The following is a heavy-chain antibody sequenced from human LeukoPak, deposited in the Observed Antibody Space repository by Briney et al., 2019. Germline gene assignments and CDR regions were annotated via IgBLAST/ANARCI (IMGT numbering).Heavy chain of an antibody. CDR3: TRDPYYGDYVV. D-gene: IGHD4-17*01. V-gene: IGHV3-48*03. J-gene: IGHJ4*02. CDR1: GFTFSSYE. Sequence: GGSLRLSCAASGFTFSSYEMNWVRQAPGKGLEWVSYISSSGSTIYYADSVKGRFTISRDNAKNSLYLQMNSLRAEDTAVYYCTRDPYYGDYVVWGQGTLVTVSS. CDR2: ISSSGSTI.